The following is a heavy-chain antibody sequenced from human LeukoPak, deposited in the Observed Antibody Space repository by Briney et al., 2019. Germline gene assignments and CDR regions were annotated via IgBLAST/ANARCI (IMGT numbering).Heavy chain of an antibody. CDR2: IYSGGST. J-gene: IGHJ4*02. CDR3: ARDPWGSDTNYYPPDY. CDR1: GFTVSSNY. V-gene: IGHV3-66*01. Sequence: GGSLRLSCAASGFTVSSNYMSWVRQAPGKGLEWVSVIYSGGSTYYADSVKGRFTISRDNSKNTLYLQMNSLRTEDTAVYYCARDPWGSDTNYYPPDYWGQGTLVTVSS. D-gene: IGHD1-26*01.